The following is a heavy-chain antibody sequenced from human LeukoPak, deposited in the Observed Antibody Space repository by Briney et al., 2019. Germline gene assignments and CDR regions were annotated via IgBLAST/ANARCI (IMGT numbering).Heavy chain of an antibody. J-gene: IGHJ4*02. CDR1: GDSVSSNSVI. D-gene: IGHD3-10*01. CDR2: TYYKSKWYN. V-gene: IGHV6-1*01. CDR3: ARDLHGSRGEFDY. Sequence: SQTLSLTCDISGDSVSSNSVIWNWIRQSPSRGLEWLGRTYYKSKWYNDHATSVQSRITINSDTSRNQFSLQLNSVTPEDTAVYYCARDLHGSRGEFDYWGQGTLVTVSS.